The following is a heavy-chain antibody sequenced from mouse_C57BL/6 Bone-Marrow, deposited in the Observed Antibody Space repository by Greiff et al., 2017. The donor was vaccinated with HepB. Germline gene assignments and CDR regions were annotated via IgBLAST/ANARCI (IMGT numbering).Heavy chain of an antibody. Sequence: VQLQQSGPELVKPGASVKISCKASGYTFTDYYMNWVKQSHGKSLEWIGDINPNNGGTSYNQKFKGKATLTVDKSSSTAYMELRSLTSEDSAVYYCAREKFFYGSSRGAWFAYWGQGTLVTVSA. CDR3: AREKFFYGSSRGAWFAY. V-gene: IGHV1-26*01. CDR1: GYTFTDYY. CDR2: INPNNGGT. J-gene: IGHJ3*01. D-gene: IGHD1-1*01.